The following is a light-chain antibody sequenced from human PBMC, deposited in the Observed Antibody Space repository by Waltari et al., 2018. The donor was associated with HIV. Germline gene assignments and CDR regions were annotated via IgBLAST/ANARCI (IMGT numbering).Light chain of an antibody. J-gene: IGLJ3*02. Sequence: QSALTQPASVSGSPGQSITISCTGTSSDVGSYNLVSCYQQHPGKAPKPRIYEVTKRPSGVSNRFSGSKSGNTASLTISGLQAEDEADYYCNSYATGSAWVFGGGTKLTVL. CDR2: EVT. CDR3: NSYATGSAWV. CDR1: SSDVGSYNL. V-gene: IGLV2-23*02.